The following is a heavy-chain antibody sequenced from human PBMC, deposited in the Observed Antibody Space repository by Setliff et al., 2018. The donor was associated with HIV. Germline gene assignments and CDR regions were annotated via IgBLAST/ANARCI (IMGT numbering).Heavy chain of an antibody. CDR3: ARGFCSGGFCHPNFYHYMDV. D-gene: IGHD2-15*01. J-gene: IGHJ6*03. V-gene: IGHV4-31*03. CDR2: IYSSGTK. Sequence: PSETLSLTCTFSGATSGDYYWTWIRQHPVKGLEWIGYIYSSGTKYYNPSLKSRLAISLDTSKNQFSLNLKSVTAADAAVYYCARGFCSGGFCHPNFYHYMDVWGKGTTVTVSS. CDR1: GATSGDYY.